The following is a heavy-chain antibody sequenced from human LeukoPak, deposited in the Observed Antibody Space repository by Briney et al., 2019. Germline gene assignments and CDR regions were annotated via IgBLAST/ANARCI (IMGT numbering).Heavy chain of an antibody. CDR1: VYTFTTYG. CDR2: ISTYSGNT. V-gene: IGHV1-18*01. D-gene: IGHD3-9*01. Sequence: GASVTVSCKSSVYTFTTYGISWVGQAPGQGLEGMGWISTYSGNTNYAQKLQGRVTMTTDTSTSTAYMELRSLRSDDAAVYYCARDKDWDLDYWGQGTLVTVSS. CDR3: ARDKDWDLDY. J-gene: IGHJ4*02.